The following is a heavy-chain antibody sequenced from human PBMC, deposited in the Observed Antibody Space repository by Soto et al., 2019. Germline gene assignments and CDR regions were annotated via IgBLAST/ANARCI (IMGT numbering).Heavy chain of an antibody. CDR1: GGSISSGDYY. V-gene: IGHV4-30-4*01. Sequence: SETLSLTCTVSGGSISSGDYYWVGFRQPPGKGLEWIGYIYYSGSTYYNPSLKSRVTISVDTSKNQFSLKLSSVTAADTAVYYCARASGSYFDYWGQGTLVTVSS. J-gene: IGHJ4*02. CDR3: ARASGSYFDY. CDR2: IYYSGST. D-gene: IGHD1-26*01.